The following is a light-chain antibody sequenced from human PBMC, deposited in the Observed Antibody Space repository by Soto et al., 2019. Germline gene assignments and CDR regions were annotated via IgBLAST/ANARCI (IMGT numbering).Light chain of an antibody. Sequence: EKVMTQSPATLSVSPGERATLSCRASQSVSSNLAWYQQKPGQAPSLLIYGASRRATGIPDRFSGSGSGTDFTLTISRLEPEDFAVYYCQQYGTSPQTFGQGTKVDIK. CDR3: QQYGTSPQT. CDR2: GAS. CDR1: QSVSSN. V-gene: IGKV3-20*01. J-gene: IGKJ1*01.